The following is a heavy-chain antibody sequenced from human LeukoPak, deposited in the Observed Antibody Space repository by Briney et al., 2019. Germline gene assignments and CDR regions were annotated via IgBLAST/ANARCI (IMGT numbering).Heavy chain of an antibody. D-gene: IGHD3-3*01. CDR3: ASGGLAYYDFWSGRWDYYYGMDV. V-gene: IGHV4-59*08. CDR2: IYYSGST. J-gene: IGHJ6*02. CDR1: GGSISSYY. Sequence: KPSETLSLTCTVSGGSISSYYWSWIRQPPGKGLEWIGYIYYSGSTNYNPSLKSRVTISVDTSKNQFSLKLSSVTAADTAVYYCASGGLAYYDFWSGRWDYYYGMDVWGQGTTVTVSS.